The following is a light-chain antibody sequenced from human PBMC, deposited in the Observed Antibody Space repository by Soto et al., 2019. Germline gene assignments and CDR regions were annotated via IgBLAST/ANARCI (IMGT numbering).Light chain of an antibody. J-gene: IGKJ1*01. V-gene: IGKV1-17*01. Sequence: DIQMTQSPSSLSASVGDRVTITCRASQCIRTDLGWYQQNPGKAPNRLIYAASSLQSGVPSRFSGSGSGTECTLTLSSLQPEDFATYYCLQHNSYPRTFGQGTKVEIK. CDR3: LQHNSYPRT. CDR2: AAS. CDR1: QCIRTD.